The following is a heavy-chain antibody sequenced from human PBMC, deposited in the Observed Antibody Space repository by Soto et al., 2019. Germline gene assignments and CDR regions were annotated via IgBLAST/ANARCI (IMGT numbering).Heavy chain of an antibody. CDR3: ASSTPSYWYFDL. CDR2: IYYSGST. CDR1: GGSISSSSYY. D-gene: IGHD1-1*01. V-gene: IGHV4-39*01. Sequence: QLQLQESGPGLVKPSETLSLTCTVSGGSISSSSYYWGWIRQPPGKGLEWIGSIYYSGSTYYNPSLKSRVTISVDTSKTQFSLKLSSVTAADTAVYYCASSTPSYWYFDLWGRGTLVTVSS. J-gene: IGHJ2*01.